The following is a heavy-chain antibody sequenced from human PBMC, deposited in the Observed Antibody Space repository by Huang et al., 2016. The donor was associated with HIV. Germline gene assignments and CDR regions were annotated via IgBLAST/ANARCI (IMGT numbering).Heavy chain of an antibody. D-gene: IGHD3-9*01. CDR1: GNTFNTYA. CDR3: ATEVRGRLVILPPYFDY. J-gene: IGHJ4*02. Sequence: QVQLVQSGSELKKPGASVTVSCKTSGNTFNTYAINWVRQAPGQGLEWMGWINNKTGNPTYAQGFRGRFVFSLDTSVSTAYLQISSLTADDTAGYYCATEVRGRLVILPPYFDYWGQGTLVTVSS. V-gene: IGHV7-4-1*02. CDR2: INNKTGNP.